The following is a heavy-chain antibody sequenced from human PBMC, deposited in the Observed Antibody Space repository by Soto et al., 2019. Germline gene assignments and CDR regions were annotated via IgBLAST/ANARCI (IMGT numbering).Heavy chain of an antibody. CDR1: GFTFSRYA. CDR3: AKLTFGY. D-gene: IGHD1-20*01. Sequence: WGSLRLSCAACGFTFSRYAMSWVRQAPGKGLEWVSAISGSSASTYYADSVKGRFTISRDNSKNTLYLQMNSLRAEDTAVYYCAKLTFGYWGQGTLVTVSS. J-gene: IGHJ4*02. V-gene: IGHV3-23*01. CDR2: ISGSSAST.